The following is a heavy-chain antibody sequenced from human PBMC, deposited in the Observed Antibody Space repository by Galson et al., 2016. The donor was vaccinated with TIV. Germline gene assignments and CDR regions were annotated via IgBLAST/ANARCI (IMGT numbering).Heavy chain of an antibody. CDR1: GYTFINYY. CDR3: AVWANTYYFAL. V-gene: IGHV1-46*01. D-gene: IGHD2-8*01. Sequence: SVKVSCKASGYTFINYYMHWVRQAPGQGLEWVGVIGPSGGGTTYAQKFQGRVTMTRDASTNTVYMELSSLTSDDTAVFYCAVWANTYYFALWGQGTLITVSS. CDR2: IGPSGGGT. J-gene: IGHJ4*02.